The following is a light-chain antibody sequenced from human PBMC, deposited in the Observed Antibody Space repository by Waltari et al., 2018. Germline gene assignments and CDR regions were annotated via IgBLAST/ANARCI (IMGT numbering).Light chain of an antibody. CDR1: SSNIGRNV. Sequence: QSVLTQPPSASGTPGQRVTISCSGSSSNIGRNVFTWYQQLPGTAPKLLIYSNSQRPSGVPDRFSGSKSGTSASLAISGLQSADEADYYCAAWDDGLNGYVFGIGTTVTVL. CDR3: AAWDDGLNGYV. J-gene: IGLJ1*01. CDR2: SNS. V-gene: IGLV1-44*01.